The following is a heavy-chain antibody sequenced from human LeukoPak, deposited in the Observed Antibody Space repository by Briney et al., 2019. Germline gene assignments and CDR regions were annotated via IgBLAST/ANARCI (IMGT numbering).Heavy chain of an antibody. V-gene: IGHV3-30-3*01. CDR1: GFTFSGYA. CDR3: ATARGSTYYSDY. Sequence: PGGSLRLSCAASGFTFSGYAMHWVRQAPGKGLEWVAIISYDGSNKYYADSVKGRFTISRDNSKNTMYLQMNSLRAEDTAIYYCATARGSTYYSDYWGQGTLVTVSS. D-gene: IGHD3-10*01. J-gene: IGHJ4*02. CDR2: ISYDGSNK.